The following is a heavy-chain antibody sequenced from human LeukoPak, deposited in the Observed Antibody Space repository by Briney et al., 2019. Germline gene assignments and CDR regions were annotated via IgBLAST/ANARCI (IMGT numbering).Heavy chain of an antibody. V-gene: IGHV3-23*01. CDR2: ISGSGGST. CDR3: AKGGLAVKYYYYYGMDV. J-gene: IGHJ6*02. D-gene: IGHD4-23*01. CDR1: GLTFSIYA. Sequence: GGSLRLSCAASGLTFSIYAMSCVRQAPGKGLEWVSAISGSGGSTYYADSVKGRFTISRDNSKNTLYLQMNSLRAEDTAVYYCAKGGLAVKYYYYYGMDVWGQGTTVTVSS.